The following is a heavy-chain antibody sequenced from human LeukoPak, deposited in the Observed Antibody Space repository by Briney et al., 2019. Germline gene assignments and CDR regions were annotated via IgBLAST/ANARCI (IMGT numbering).Heavy chain of an antibody. J-gene: IGHJ4*02. CDR3: ARHRCSGGSCYGIDY. CDR2: NYPGDSDT. V-gene: IGHV5-51*01. CDR1: GYSFATYW. Sequence: GESLKISCKGSGYSFATYWIGWVRQMPGKGLEWMGINYPGDSDTTYSPSFQGQVTMSADKSISTAYLQWSSLKASDTAMYYCARHRCSGGSCYGIDYWGQGTLVTVSS. D-gene: IGHD2-15*01.